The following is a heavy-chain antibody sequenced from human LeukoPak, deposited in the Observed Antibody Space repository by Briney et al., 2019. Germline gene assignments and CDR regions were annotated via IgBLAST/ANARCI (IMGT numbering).Heavy chain of an antibody. CDR2: ISSSSSYI. Sequence: GGSLRLSCAASGFTFSSYSMTWVRQAPGKGLEWVSSISSSSSYIYYADSVKGRFTISRDNAKNSLYLQMNSLRAEDTALYYCAKDSGSSSWYYFDYWGQGTLVTVSS. D-gene: IGHD6-13*01. CDR3: AKDSGSSSWYYFDY. CDR1: GFTFSSYS. V-gene: IGHV3-21*04. J-gene: IGHJ4*02.